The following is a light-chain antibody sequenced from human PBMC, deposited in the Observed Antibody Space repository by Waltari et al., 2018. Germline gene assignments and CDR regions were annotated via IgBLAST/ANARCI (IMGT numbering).Light chain of an antibody. CDR2: YAK. J-gene: IGKJ1*01. Sequence: DIQMTQSPSSLSASVGERVTITSRASQDITNYLHWYQQKSGKAPKLLISYAKRLESGVPSRFNGSGSGTDFTLTFSSLQPEDFATSYCQRYNSLIRTFGQGTKVEIK. CDR1: QDITNY. V-gene: IGKV1-16*01. CDR3: QRYNSLIRT.